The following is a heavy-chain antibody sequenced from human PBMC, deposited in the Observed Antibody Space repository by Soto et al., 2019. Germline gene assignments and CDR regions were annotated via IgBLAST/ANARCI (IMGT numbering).Heavy chain of an antibody. CDR2: IIPIFGTA. J-gene: IGHJ5*02. CDR3: ARDLFSGWPYNWFDP. V-gene: IGHV1-69*13. Sequence: GASVKVSCKASGGTFSSYAISWVRQAPGQGLEWMGGIIPIFGTANYAQKFQGRVTITADESTSTAYMELSSLRSEDTAVYYCARDLFSGWPYNWFDPWGQGTLVTVSS. CDR1: GGTFSSYA. D-gene: IGHD6-19*01.